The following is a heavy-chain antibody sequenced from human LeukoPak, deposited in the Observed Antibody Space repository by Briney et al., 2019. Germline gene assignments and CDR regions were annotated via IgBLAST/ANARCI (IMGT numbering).Heavy chain of an antibody. V-gene: IGHV3-30*02. CDR3: AKDVRYYYGPFDY. J-gene: IGHJ4*02. D-gene: IGHD3-10*01. CDR2: IRYDGINK. Sequence: GGSLRLSCAASGFTVSSNYMSWVRQAPGKGLEWVALIRYDGINKYYADSVKGRFTTSRDNSKNTLYLQMNSLRAEDTAVYYCAKDVRYYYGPFDYWGQGTLVTVSS. CDR1: GFTVSSNY.